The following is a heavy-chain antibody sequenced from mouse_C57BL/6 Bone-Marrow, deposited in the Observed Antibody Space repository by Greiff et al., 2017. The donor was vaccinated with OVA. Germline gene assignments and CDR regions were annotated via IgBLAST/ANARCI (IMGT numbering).Heavy chain of an antibody. Sequence: VQLQQSGPGLVQPSQSLSITCTVSGFSLTSYGVHWVRQSPGQGLEWLGVIWSGGSTDYNAAFISRLSISKANSKSQVFCKMNSRQADDTAIYYWARMDYDGVFYYAMDYWGQGTSVTVSS. V-gene: IGHV2-2*01. CDR2: IWSGGST. J-gene: IGHJ4*01. CDR1: GFSLTSYG. CDR3: ARMDYDGVFYYAMDY. D-gene: IGHD2-4*01.